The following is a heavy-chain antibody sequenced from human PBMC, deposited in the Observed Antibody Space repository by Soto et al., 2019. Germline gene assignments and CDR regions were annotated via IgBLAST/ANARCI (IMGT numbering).Heavy chain of an antibody. CDR3: ARDTMVRGVISRTYYYYGMDV. Sequence: QVQLVQSGAEVKKPGSSVKVSCKASGGTFSSYAISWVRQAPGQGLEWMGGIIPIFGTANYAQKFQGRVTITADESTSTADMELSSLRSEDTAVYYCARDTMVRGVISRTYYYYGMDVWGQGTTVTVSS. CDR1: GGTFSSYA. V-gene: IGHV1-69*01. CDR2: IIPIFGTA. D-gene: IGHD3-10*01. J-gene: IGHJ6*02.